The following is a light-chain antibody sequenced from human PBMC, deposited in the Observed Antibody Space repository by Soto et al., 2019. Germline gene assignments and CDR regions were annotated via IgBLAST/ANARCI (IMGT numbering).Light chain of an antibody. CDR2: AAS. J-gene: IGKJ1*01. CDR3: QQSYSTPPT. V-gene: IGKV1-39*01. CDR1: QSISSY. Sequence: DIQMTQSPSSLSASVGDRVTITCRASQSISSYLNWYQQKPGKAPKLLIYAASSLQSGVPSRFSGSGSGTDFTLTISSLQPEEFATYYWQQSYSTPPTFGQGTKVEIK.